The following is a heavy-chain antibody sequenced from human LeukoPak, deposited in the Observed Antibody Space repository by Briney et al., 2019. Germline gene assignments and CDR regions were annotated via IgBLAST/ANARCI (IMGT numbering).Heavy chain of an antibody. D-gene: IGHD1-14*01. J-gene: IGHJ6*02. Sequence: GASVKVSCKASGYTFTSYAMHWVRQAPGQRLEWMGWINAGNGNTKYSQKFQGRVTITRDTSASTAYIELSSLRSEDTAVYYCARDGGSTIYYYYYGMDVWGQGTTVTVSS. CDR1: GYTFTSYA. CDR3: ARDGGSTIYYYYYGMDV. V-gene: IGHV1-3*01. CDR2: INAGNGNT.